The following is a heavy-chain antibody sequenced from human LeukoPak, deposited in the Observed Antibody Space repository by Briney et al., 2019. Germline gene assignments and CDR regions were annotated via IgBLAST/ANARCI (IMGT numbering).Heavy chain of an antibody. D-gene: IGHD4-17*01. Sequence: GGSLRLSCAASGFTFTNYAMNWVRQAPGKGLEWVSGMSGGGDATYYADSVKGRFTISRDNSKNTLYLQMNSLRAEDAAVFYCARSAGDPHAFDVWGQGTMVTVSS. J-gene: IGHJ3*01. CDR3: ARSAGDPHAFDV. CDR1: GFTFTNYA. CDR2: MSGGGDAT. V-gene: IGHV3-23*01.